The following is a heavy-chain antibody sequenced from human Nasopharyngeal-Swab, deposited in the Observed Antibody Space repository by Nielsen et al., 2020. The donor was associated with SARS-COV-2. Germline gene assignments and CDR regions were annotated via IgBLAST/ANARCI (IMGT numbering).Heavy chain of an antibody. CDR3: AKSMAYFQLSGTYNLDF. CDR2: ISYEGSIR. Sequence: VRQAPGKGLEWVAFISYEGSIRNYIDSVKGRFTVSRDSPKNTVYLQMNSLRPDDTAIYFCAKSMAYFQLSGTYNLDFWGQGTLVTVSS. J-gene: IGHJ4*02. V-gene: IGHV3-30*18. D-gene: IGHD2-21*01.